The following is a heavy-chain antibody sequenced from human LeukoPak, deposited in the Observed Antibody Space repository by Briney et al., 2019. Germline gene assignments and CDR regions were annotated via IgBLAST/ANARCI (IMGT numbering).Heavy chain of an antibody. J-gene: IGHJ4*02. CDR1: GGSISSSSYY. Sequence: SETLSLTCTVSGGSISSSSYYWGWIRQPPGKGLEWIGEINHSGSTNCNPSLKSRVTISVDTSKNQFSLKLSSVTAADTAVYYCALTGYYFDYWGQGTLVTVSS. D-gene: IGHD3-10*01. CDR2: INHSGST. V-gene: IGHV4-39*07. CDR3: ALTGYYFDY.